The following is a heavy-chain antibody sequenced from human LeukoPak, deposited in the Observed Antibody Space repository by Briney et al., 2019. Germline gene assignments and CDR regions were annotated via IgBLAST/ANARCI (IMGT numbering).Heavy chain of an antibody. CDR1: GYSISSGYY. CDR2: IFHTGST. V-gene: IGHV4-38-2*02. D-gene: IGHD5-24*01. CDR3: ARAVGDGYNYLLFAFDI. J-gene: IGHJ3*02. Sequence: SETLSLTCTVSGYSISSGYYWGWIRQPPGMGLEWIGSIFHTGSTYNNPSLKSRVTMSVDTSKNQFSLNLSSVTAADTAVYYCARAVGDGYNYLLFAFDIWGQGTMVTVSS.